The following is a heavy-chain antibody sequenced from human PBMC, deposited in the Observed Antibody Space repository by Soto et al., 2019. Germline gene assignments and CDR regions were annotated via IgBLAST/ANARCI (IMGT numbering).Heavy chain of an antibody. CDR1: GFSLSTSGVG. Sequence: QITLKESGPTLVKPTQTLTLTCTFSGFSLSTSGVGVGWIRQPPGKALEWLALIYWDDDKRYSPSLKSSLTITKDTSKNQVVLTMTNMDPVDTATYYCEHRFPGYSSSWGFDYWGQGTLVTVSS. V-gene: IGHV2-5*02. CDR2: IYWDDDK. CDR3: EHRFPGYSSSWGFDY. D-gene: IGHD6-13*01. J-gene: IGHJ4*02.